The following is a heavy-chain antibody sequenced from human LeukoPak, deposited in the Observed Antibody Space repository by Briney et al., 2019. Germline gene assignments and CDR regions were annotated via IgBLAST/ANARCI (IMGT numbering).Heavy chain of an antibody. CDR2: IYTTGST. CDR1: GSSIGTYS. CDR3: ARCGGYRPDY. J-gene: IGHJ4*02. Sequence: PSETLCLSCTVSGSSIGTYSWSWIPPPPGKRLEWVWYIYTTGSTPYNPPPKSRVTISVDTSKSQFSLKLSSVTAADTAVYYCARCGGYRPDYWGRGTLVTVSS. D-gene: IGHD6-13*01. V-gene: IGHV4-4*09.